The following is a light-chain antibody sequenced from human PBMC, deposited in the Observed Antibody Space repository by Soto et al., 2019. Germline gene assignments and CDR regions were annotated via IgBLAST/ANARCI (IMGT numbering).Light chain of an antibody. CDR2: ETS. J-gene: IGKJ1*01. Sequence: DVHITHSPSSLSSSFVERVTITCRASQNIRSYLSWYQQKPGKAPKLLIFETSTLQSGVPSRFTGAGSGTDFTLTISSLQPEDFATYYCQESFYAPPTFGQGTKVDIK. CDR3: QESFYAPPT. CDR1: QNIRSY. V-gene: IGKV1-39*01.